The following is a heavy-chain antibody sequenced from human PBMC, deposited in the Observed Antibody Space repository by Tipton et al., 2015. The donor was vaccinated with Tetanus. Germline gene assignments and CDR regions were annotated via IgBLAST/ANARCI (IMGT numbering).Heavy chain of an antibody. J-gene: IGHJ6*02. V-gene: IGHV3-9*01. D-gene: IGHD3-10*01. CDR3: ARAFAEGEGYYGMDV. CDR2: VSWNSGSK. Sequence: SLRLSCAGSGFTFGDYALHWVRQPPGKGLEWVSGVSWNSGSKAYADSVKGRFTISRDNAKNSLYLQMDSLRVEDTAGYYCARAFAEGEGYYGMDVWGQGTPVTVSS. CDR1: GFTFGDYA.